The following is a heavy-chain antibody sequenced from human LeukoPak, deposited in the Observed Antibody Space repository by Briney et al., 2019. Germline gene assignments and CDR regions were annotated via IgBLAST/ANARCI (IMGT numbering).Heavy chain of an antibody. CDR3: ARDPGGPHTVKWDAFDI. Sequence: GGSLRLSCAASGFTVSSNYMSWVRQAPGKGLEWVSVIYSGGSTYYADSVKGRFTLSRDNSKNTLYLQMNSLRAEDTAVYYCARDPGGPHTVKWDAFDIWGQGTMVTVSS. J-gene: IGHJ3*02. V-gene: IGHV3-53*01. CDR2: IYSGGST. D-gene: IGHD2-2*02. CDR1: GFTVSSNY.